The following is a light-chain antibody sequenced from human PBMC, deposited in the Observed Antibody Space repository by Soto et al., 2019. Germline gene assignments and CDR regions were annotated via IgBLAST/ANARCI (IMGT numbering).Light chain of an antibody. Sequence: SYELTQPPSVSVAPGQTARITCEENSIGSKSVHWYQQKPGQAPVLVVYDDSDRPSGIPERFSGSNSGDTATLTIRSGEAGDAADYYCQVWHSSSVDYVFGSGTKVTVL. CDR1: SIGSKS. CDR3: QVWHSSSVDYV. CDR2: DDS. J-gene: IGLJ1*01. V-gene: IGLV3-21*02.